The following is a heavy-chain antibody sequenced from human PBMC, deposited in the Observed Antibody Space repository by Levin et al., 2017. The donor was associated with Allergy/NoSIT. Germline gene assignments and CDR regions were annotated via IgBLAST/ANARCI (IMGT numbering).Heavy chain of an antibody. Sequence: AASVKVSCKPSGYTFTRFAIHWVRQAPGQTLEWMGWINVGNGQTKYSQKFEGRLTIARDIFATTVDMELSGLRSEDTAVYYCARLSSYSSGWGYFDLWGQGTLATVSS. CDR2: INVGNGQT. CDR1: GYTFTRFA. CDR3: ARLSSYSSGWGYFDL. D-gene: IGHD6-19*01. J-gene: IGHJ4*02. V-gene: IGHV1-3*01.